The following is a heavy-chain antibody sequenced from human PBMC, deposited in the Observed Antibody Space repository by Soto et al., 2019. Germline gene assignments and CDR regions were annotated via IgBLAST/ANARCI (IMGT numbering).Heavy chain of an antibody. CDR3: ARDSYRYSSSSDDGVY. J-gene: IGHJ4*02. Sequence: GAPVKVSCKASGYTFTSYYMHWGRQAPGQGLEWMGIINPSGGSTSYAQKFQGRVTMTRDTSTSTVYMELSSLRSEDTAVYYCARDSYRYSSSSDDGVYWGQGTLVTVSS. CDR1: GYTFTSYY. V-gene: IGHV1-46*03. CDR2: INPSGGST. D-gene: IGHD6-6*01.